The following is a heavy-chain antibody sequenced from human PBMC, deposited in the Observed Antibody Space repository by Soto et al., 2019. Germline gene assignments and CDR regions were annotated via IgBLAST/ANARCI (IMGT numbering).Heavy chain of an antibody. CDR2: IIPILGIA. CDR1: GGTFSSYT. CDR3: ARDWEYRDYYYYGMDV. V-gene: IGHV1-69*04. Sequence: SVKVSCKASGGTFSSYTISWVRQAPGQGLEWMGRIIPILGIANYAQKFQGRVTITADKSTSTAYMELSSLRSEDTAVYYCARDWEYRDYYYYGMDVWGQGTTVTVSS. J-gene: IGHJ6*02. D-gene: IGHD1-26*01.